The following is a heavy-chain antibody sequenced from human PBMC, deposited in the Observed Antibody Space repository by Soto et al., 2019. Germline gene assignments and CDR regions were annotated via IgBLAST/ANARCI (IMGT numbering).Heavy chain of an antibody. CDR2: INPNSGGT. CDR3: ARDHRDNSGYDQYYYYYMDV. D-gene: IGHD5-12*01. Sequence: ASVKVSCKASGYTFTGYYMHWVRQAPGQGLEWMGWINPNSGGTNYAQKFQGWVTMTRDTSISTAYMELSRLRSDDTAVYYCARDHRDNSGYDQYYYYYMDVWGKGTTVTVSS. V-gene: IGHV1-2*04. J-gene: IGHJ6*03. CDR1: GYTFTGYY.